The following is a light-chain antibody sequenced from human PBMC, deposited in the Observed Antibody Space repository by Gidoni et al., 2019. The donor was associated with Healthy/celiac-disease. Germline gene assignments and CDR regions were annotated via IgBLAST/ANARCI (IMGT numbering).Light chain of an antibody. V-gene: IGKV3-11*01. CDR3: QQRSNWPT. Sequence: EIVLTQSPATLSLAPGERATLSCRASQSVSSYLAWYQQKPGQAPRLLIYDASNRATGIPGRFSGSGYGTDFTLTISSLEPEDFAVYYCQQRSNWPTFGQGTKVEIK. CDR2: DAS. CDR1: QSVSSY. J-gene: IGKJ1*01.